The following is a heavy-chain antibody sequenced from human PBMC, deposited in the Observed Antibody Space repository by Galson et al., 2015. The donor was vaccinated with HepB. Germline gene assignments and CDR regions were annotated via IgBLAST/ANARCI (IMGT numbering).Heavy chain of an antibody. D-gene: IGHD2-15*01. J-gene: IGHJ5*02. V-gene: IGHV1-18*01. CDR3: AMGGLVVVVDATQNNWFDP. Sequence: SVKVSCKASGYTFSTYSITWVRQAPGQGLEWVGWISPYNRDTKYARKLQGRVTMTTDTSTNTAYMELRSLRSDETAVYYCAMGGLVVVVDATQNNWFDPWGQGTPVTVSS. CDR2: ISPYNRDT. CDR1: GYTFSTYS.